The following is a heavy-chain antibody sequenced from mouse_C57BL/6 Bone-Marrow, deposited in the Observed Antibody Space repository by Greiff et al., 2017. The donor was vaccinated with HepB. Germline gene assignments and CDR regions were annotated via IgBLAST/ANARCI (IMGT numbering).Heavy chain of an antibody. Sequence: EVQLKESGGGLVKPGGSLKLSCAASGFTFSSYAMSWVRQTPEKRLEWVATISDGGSYTYYPDNVKGRFTISRDNAKNNLYLQMSHLKSEDTAMYYCARLVPYFDYWGQGTTLTVSS. D-gene: IGHD2-10*02. CDR2: ISDGGSYT. J-gene: IGHJ2*01. CDR3: ARLVPYFDY. CDR1: GFTFSSYA. V-gene: IGHV5-4*01.